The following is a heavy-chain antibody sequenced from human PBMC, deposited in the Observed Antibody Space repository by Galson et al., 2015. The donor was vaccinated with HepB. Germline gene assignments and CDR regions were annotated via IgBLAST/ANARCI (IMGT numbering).Heavy chain of an antibody. CDR3: AKGPSSAYYLELLY. V-gene: IGHV3-23*01. D-gene: IGHD3-22*01. Sequence: SLRLSCAASGFTFSSYAMSWVRQAPGKGLEWVSAISGSGGTTNYADSVKGRFTISRDNSKNTLYLQMDSLRVEDTAVYYCAKGPSSAYYLELLYWGQGTLVTVSS. CDR2: ISGSGGTT. J-gene: IGHJ4*02. CDR1: GFTFSSYA.